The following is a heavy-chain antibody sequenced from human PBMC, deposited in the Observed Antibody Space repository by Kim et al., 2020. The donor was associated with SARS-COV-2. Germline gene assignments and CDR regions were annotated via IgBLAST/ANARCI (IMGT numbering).Heavy chain of an antibody. CDR2: IWFDGSNK. V-gene: IGHV3-33*01. CDR1: GFTFSNYG. CDR3: AREGIAATAAIDY. D-gene: IGHD6-13*01. Sequence: GGSLRLSCAASGFTFSNYGMHWVRQAPGKGLEWVVVIWFDGSNKYYADSVKGRFIISRDNSKNTLYLQMNSLRAEDTAVYYCAREGIAATAAIDYWGQGTLVTVSS. J-gene: IGHJ4*02.